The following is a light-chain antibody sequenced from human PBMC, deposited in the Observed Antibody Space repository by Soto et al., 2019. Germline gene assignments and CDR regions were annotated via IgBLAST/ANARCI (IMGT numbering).Light chain of an antibody. CDR1: QSVTNSF. CDR2: GAS. Sequence: EIVLAQSPGTLSLSPGERATLSCRASQSVTNSFLAWYQQKPGQAPRLLIYGASSRATGIPDRFSGSGSGTDFTLTISRLEPEDFAVYYCQQYNSWPLTFGGGTKVDIK. J-gene: IGKJ4*01. CDR3: QQYNSWPLT. V-gene: IGKV3-20*01.